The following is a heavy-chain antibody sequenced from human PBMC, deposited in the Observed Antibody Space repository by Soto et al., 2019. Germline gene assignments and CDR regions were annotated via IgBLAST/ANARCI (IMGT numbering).Heavy chain of an antibody. D-gene: IGHD2-15*01. J-gene: IGHJ5*02. CDR1: GYSISSGYH. CDR2: VHHSGST. Sequence: PSETLSLTCAVSGYSISSGYHWGWIRQPPGKGLEWLGSVHHSGSTYYNPSLKSRLTISVDKSKNQFSLNLTSVTAADTAVYYCARQDRVVVEGRWFEPWGQGTLVTVSS. CDR3: ARQDRVVVEGRWFEP. V-gene: IGHV4-38-2*01.